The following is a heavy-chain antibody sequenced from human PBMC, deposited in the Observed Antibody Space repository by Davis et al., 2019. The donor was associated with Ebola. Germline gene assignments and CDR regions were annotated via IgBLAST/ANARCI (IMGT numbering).Heavy chain of an antibody. V-gene: IGHV3-48*04. CDR3: ARDTYYDFWSGYFSSTESYYYYNGMDV. D-gene: IGHD3-3*01. Sequence: GGSLRLSCAASGFTFSSYWMSWVRQAPGKGLEWVSYISSSGSTIYYADSVKGRFTISRDNAKNSLYLQMNSLRAEDTAVYYCARDTYYDFWSGYFSSTESYYYYNGMDVWGQGTTVTVSS. J-gene: IGHJ6*02. CDR1: GFTFSSYW. CDR2: ISSSGSTI.